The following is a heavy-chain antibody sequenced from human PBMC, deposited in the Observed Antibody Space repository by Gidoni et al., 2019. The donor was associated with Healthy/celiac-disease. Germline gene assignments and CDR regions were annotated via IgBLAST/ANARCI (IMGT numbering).Heavy chain of an antibody. CDR3: AKAKDSSGWYDNPFDP. V-gene: IGHV3-23*01. J-gene: IGHJ5*02. D-gene: IGHD6-19*01. CDR2: ISGSGGST. CDR1: GFTFSSHA. Sequence: EVQLLESGGGLVQPGGSLRLSCAASGFTFSSHAMSWVRQAPGKGLEWVSAISGSGGSTYYADSVKGRFTISRDNSKNTLYLQMNSLRAEDTAVYYCAKAKDSSGWYDNPFDPWGQGTLVTVSS.